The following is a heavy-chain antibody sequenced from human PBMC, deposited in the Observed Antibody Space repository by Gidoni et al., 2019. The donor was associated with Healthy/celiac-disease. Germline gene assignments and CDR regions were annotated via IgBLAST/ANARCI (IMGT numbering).Heavy chain of an antibody. D-gene: IGHD6-13*01. CDR3: AHRRSIAAAGGDFDY. J-gene: IGHJ4*02. Sequence: QITLKESGPTLVKPTQTLTLTCTFSGLSLRTSGVGVGWIRQPPGKALEWLALIYWDDDKRYSPSLKSRLTITKDTSKNQVVLTMTNMYPVDTATYYCAHRRSIAAAGGDFDYWGQGTLVTVSS. CDR1: GLSLRTSGVG. V-gene: IGHV2-5*02. CDR2: IYWDDDK.